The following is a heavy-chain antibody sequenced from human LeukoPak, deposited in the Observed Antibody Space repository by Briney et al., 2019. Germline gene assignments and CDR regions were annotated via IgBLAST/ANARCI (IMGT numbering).Heavy chain of an antibody. Sequence: SETLSLTCTVSGGSMTGSYWSWIRKHPGKGLEGIGYIYYSGSTYYNPSLKSRVTISVDTSKNQFSLKLSSVTAADTAVYYCAREGAYGDYDYWGQGTLVTVSS. J-gene: IGHJ4*02. V-gene: IGHV4-31*03. D-gene: IGHD4-17*01. CDR3: AREGAYGDYDY. CDR1: GGSMTGSY. CDR2: IYYSGST.